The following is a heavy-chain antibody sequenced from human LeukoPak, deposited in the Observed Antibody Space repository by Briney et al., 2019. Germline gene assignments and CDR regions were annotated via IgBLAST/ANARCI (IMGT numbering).Heavy chain of an antibody. D-gene: IGHD3-22*01. CDR2: IYSDGRT. CDR1: GGSISSYY. CDR3: ARDRAYYYDSSEKDAFDI. J-gene: IGHJ3*02. V-gene: IGHV4-4*08. Sequence: KPSETLSLTCTVSGGSISSYYWSWNRQLPGTGLEWVGFIYSDGRTEYSPSLKSRVTISVDTSNNQFSLRLTSVTAADTAVYYCARDRAYYYDSSEKDAFDIWGQGTMVTVSS.